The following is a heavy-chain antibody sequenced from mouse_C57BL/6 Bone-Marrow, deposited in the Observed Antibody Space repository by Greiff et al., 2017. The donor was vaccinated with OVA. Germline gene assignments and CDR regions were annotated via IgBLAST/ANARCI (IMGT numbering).Heavy chain of an antibody. CDR3: TRWGDY. J-gene: IGHJ4*01. Sequence: VQLQQSGTVLARPGASVKLSFTTSFSPFPLSFLPWFTQMPVPVLSWIGAIYPGNSDTSYNQKFKGKAKLTAVTSASTAYMELSSLTNEDSAVYYCTRWGDYWGQGTSVTVSS. CDR1: FSPFPLSF. V-gene: IGHV1-5*01. CDR2: IYPGNSDT.